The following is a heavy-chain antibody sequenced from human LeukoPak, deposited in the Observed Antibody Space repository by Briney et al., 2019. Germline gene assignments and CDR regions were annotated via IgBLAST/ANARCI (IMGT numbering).Heavy chain of an antibody. Sequence: GGSLRLSCAASGFTFSSYAMSWVRQAPGKGLEWVSGIPSSGPITYYADSVKGRFTISRDNSKNTLYLQMNSLTTEDTGIYYCANRVAQHDSWGQGTLVAVSS. J-gene: IGHJ5*02. CDR1: GFTFSSYA. CDR3: ANRVAQHDS. CDR2: IPSSGPIT. V-gene: IGHV3-23*01. D-gene: IGHD3-3*01.